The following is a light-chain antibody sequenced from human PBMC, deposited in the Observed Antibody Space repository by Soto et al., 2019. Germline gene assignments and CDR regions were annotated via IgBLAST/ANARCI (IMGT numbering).Light chain of an antibody. CDR1: QSVSSSY. CDR2: VAS. CDR3: QQNGSSPPYT. V-gene: IGKV3-20*01. J-gene: IGKJ2*01. Sequence: EIVLTQSPGTLSLSPGERATLSCRASQSVSSSYLAWYQQKPGQAPRLLIYVASSRATGIPDRFSGSGSGTYFTLTISRLEPEDFAVYYCQQNGSSPPYTFGQGTKLEIK.